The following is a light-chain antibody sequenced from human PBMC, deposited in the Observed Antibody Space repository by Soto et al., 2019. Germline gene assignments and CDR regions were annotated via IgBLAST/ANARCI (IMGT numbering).Light chain of an antibody. CDR2: DVV. J-gene: IGLJ1*01. Sequence: QSVLTQPASVSGSPGQSIAISCTGTSSDVGNYNFVSWYQLHPGKAPKLILYDVVDRPSGVSYRFSGSKSGNTASLTISGLQAADEADYFCSSYTSTMTNVFGSGTKVTVL. V-gene: IGLV2-14*03. CDR1: SSDVGNYNF. CDR3: SSYTSTMTNV.